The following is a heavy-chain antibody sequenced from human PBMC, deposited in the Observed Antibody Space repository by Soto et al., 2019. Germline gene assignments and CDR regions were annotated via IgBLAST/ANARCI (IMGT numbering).Heavy chain of an antibody. Sequence: GGSLRLSCSVSCFIFSESTIYWVRQVPGKGLEAISAVSTSGRSTYYADSVKDRFTISRDNSKNTLFLQMGSLRPEDTAIYYCVKQAHGLDGVAFDYWGQGTQVTVSS. J-gene: IGHJ4*02. CDR1: CFIFSEST. D-gene: IGHD2-15*01. CDR3: VKQAHGLDGVAFDY. V-gene: IGHV3-64D*06. CDR2: VSTSGRST.